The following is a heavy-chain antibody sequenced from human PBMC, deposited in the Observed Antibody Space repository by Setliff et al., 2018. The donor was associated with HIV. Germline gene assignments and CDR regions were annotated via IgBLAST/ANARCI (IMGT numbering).Heavy chain of an antibody. D-gene: IGHD2-15*01. CDR3: ASAPFRGGSFGWFDP. CDR1: GDSISSGGFY. V-gene: IGHV4-31*03. Sequence: SETLSLTCTVSGDSISSGGFYCNWFRQYPEKGLEWIGWIHYSGRTNFNPSLRSRATISFDTSKNQFSLNPTSVPAADTAVYYCASAPFRGGSFGWFDPWGQGTLVTVSS. J-gene: IGHJ5*02. CDR2: IHYSGRT.